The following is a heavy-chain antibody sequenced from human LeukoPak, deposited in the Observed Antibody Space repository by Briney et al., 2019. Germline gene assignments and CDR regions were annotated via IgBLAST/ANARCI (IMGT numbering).Heavy chain of an antibody. Sequence: PGGSLRLSCAPSGFTFSSYGTHWVRQAPGKGLEWVAFIRYDGSNEYYADSVKGRFTISRDKSKNTLYLQMNSLRVEDTAVCYCARSSLGDYWGQGTLVTVSS. V-gene: IGHV3-30*02. CDR3: ARSSLGDY. CDR2: IRYDGSNE. J-gene: IGHJ4*02. D-gene: IGHD7-27*01. CDR1: GFTFSSYG.